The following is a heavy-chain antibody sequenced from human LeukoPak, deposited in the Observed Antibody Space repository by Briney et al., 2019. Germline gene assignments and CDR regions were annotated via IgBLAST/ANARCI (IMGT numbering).Heavy chain of an antibody. D-gene: IGHD4-11*01. CDR3: ARGKDYSFDY. CDR1: GFTFSSYS. CDR2: ITSSGSGI. Sequence: TGGSLRLSCAASGFTFSSYSMNWVRQAPGKGLEWVSYITSSGSGIYYADSVKGRFTISRDNAKNSLYLQMNSLRAEDTAVYYCARGKDYSFDYWGQGTLVTVSS. V-gene: IGHV3-48*01. J-gene: IGHJ4*02.